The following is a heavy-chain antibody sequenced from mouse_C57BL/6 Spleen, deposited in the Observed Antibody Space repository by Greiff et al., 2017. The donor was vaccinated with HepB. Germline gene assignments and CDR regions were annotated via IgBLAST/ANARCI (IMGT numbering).Heavy chain of an antibody. CDR2: ISYDGSN. Sequence: EVKLVESGPGLVKPSQSLSLTCSVTGYSITSGYYWNWIRQFPGNKLEWMGYISYDGSNNYNPSLKNRISITRDTSKNQFFLKLNSVTTEDTATYYCARLDYGGYFDVWGTGTTVTVSS. J-gene: IGHJ1*03. V-gene: IGHV3-6*01. CDR3: ARLDYGGYFDV. CDR1: GYSITSGYY. D-gene: IGHD1-1*01.